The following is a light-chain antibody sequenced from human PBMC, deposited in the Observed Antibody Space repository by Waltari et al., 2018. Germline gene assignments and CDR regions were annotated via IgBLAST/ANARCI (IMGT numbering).Light chain of an antibody. V-gene: IGKV3-15*01. CDR1: QSVSSN. Sequence: EIVMTQSPATLSVSTGATSTRACRASQSVSSNLAWYLQKPGQAPRLLIYGASTRATCIPARFSGSGSGTEFTLTISSLQSEDFAVHYCQQYNNWPPYTFGQGTKLEIK. CDR2: GAS. J-gene: IGKJ2*01. CDR3: QQYNNWPPYT.